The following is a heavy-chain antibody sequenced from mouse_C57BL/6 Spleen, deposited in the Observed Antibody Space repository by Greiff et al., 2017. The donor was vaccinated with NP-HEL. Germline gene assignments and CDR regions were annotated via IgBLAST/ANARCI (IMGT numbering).Heavy chain of an antibody. CDR3: AREGYYDYDGVHFDY. V-gene: IGHV1-39*01. CDR1: GYSFTDYN. D-gene: IGHD2-4*01. J-gene: IGHJ2*01. CDR2: INPNYGST. Sequence: VQLQQSGPELVKPGASVKISCKASGYSFTDYNMNWVKQSHGKSLEWIGVINPNYGSTSYNQKFKGKATLTVDQSSSTAYMQLNSLTSEDSAVYYCAREGYYDYDGVHFDYWGQGTTLTVSS.